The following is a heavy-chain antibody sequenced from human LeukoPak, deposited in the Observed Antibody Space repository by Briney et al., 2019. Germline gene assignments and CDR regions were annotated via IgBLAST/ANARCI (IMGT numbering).Heavy chain of an antibody. CDR1: GGSVTSTNW. J-gene: IGHJ4*02. CDR3: AREGGFYRPLDY. Sequence: SESLSLTCDVSGGSVTSTNWWTWVRQPPGEVVEWIGEFHLDGRTNYNPSLKSRLIMSVDPPENNISLKLTSVTAADTAVYYCAREGGFYRPLDYSGQGTLVTVSS. CDR2: FHLDGRT. D-gene: IGHD3-3*01. V-gene: IGHV4-4*02.